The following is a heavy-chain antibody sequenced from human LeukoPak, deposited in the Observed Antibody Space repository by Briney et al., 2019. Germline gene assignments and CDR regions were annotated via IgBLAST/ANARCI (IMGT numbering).Heavy chain of an antibody. CDR3: ARDETGTGIDY. Sequence: GGSLRLSCAASGFTFDDYTMHGVRQAPGKGLEWVSLISWDGVTTYYAHSVKGRFTISRDSSKNSLFLQMDSLRTEDTALYYCARDETGTGIDYWGQGTLVTVSS. D-gene: IGHD1-7*01. CDR1: GFTFDDYT. CDR2: ISWDGVTT. J-gene: IGHJ4*02. V-gene: IGHV3-43*01.